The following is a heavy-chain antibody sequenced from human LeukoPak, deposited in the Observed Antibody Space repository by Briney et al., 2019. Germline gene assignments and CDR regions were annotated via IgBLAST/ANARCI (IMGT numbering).Heavy chain of an antibody. CDR3: AKGAAGTYYFHY. Sequence: GGSLRLSCAASGLTFISYGMHSVRQAPGKGLEWVAVISYDGSNKYYAESVKGRFTISRDNSKNTLYLQMNSLRAEDTAVYYCAKGAAGTYYFHYWGQGTLVTVSS. D-gene: IGHD3-10*01. CDR1: GLTFISYG. CDR2: ISYDGSNK. J-gene: IGHJ4*02. V-gene: IGHV3-30*18.